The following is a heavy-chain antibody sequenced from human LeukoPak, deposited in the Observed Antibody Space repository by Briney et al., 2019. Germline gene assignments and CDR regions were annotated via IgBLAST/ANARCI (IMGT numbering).Heavy chain of an antibody. J-gene: IGHJ4*02. CDR1: AGSISSYY. V-gene: IGHV4-4*07. CDR3: ARDPSNYMVRGVRGFDY. CDR2: IYTSGSA. D-gene: IGHD3-10*01. Sequence: SETLSLTCTVSAGSISSYYWSWIRQPAEKGLEWIGHIYTSGSANYNPSLKSRVTMSVDTSKNQFSLKLSSVTAADTAVYYCARDPSNYMVRGVRGFDYWGQGTLVTVSS.